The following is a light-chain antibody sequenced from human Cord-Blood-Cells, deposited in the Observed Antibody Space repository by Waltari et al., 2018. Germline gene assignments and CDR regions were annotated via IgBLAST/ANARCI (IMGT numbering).Light chain of an antibody. J-gene: IGLJ3*02. CDR3: VLYMGSGISV. CDR1: SGSVSTSYY. V-gene: IGLV8-61*01. CDR2: SPT. Sequence: QTVVTQEPSFSVSPGGTVTLTCGLSSGSVSTSYYPSWYQQTHGQAPRPLTYSPTTRSSGVPDRFSVSILGNKAALTITGAQADDESDYYCVLYMGSGISVFGGGTKLTVL.